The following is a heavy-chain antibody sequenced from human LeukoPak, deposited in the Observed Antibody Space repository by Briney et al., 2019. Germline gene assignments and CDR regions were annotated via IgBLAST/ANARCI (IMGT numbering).Heavy chain of an antibody. D-gene: IGHD6-6*01. J-gene: IGHJ4*02. Sequence: GGSLRLSCAASGFTFSIYAMNWVRQAPGKGLEWVSGISGSGDGTYYADSVKGRFTISRDNSKNTLYLQMNSLRAEDTAVYYCAKDIAARQEFDYWGQGTLVTVSS. CDR3: AKDIAARQEFDY. V-gene: IGHV3-23*01. CDR1: GFTFSIYA. CDR2: ISGSGDGT.